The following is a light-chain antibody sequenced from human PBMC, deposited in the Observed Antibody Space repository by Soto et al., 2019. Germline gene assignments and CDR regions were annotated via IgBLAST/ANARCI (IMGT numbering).Light chain of an antibody. CDR1: QSVSSY. CDR2: GAS. CDR3: QQLYSYPQT. Sequence: EIVMTQSPATLSVSPGERATFSCRASQSVSSYLAWYQQKPGQAPRLLIYGASSRATGIPDRFSGSGSGTEFTLTISSLQPEDSATYSCQQLYSYPQTFGQGTKVDIK. J-gene: IGKJ1*01. V-gene: IGKV3D-15*01.